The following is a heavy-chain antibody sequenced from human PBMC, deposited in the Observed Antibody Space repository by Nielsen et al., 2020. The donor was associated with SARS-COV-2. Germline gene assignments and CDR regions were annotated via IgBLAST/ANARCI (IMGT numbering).Heavy chain of an antibody. D-gene: IGHD2-15*01. CDR1: GGSVSSGSYY. J-gene: IGHJ1*01. CDR2: IYYSGST. V-gene: IGHV4-61*01. Sequence: SETLSLTCTVSGGSVSSGSYYWSWIRQPPGKGLEWIGYIYYSGSTNYNPSLKSRVTISVDTSKNQFSLKLSSVTAADTAVYYCARGPDIVVVGHWGQGTLVTVSS. CDR3: ARGPDIVVVGH.